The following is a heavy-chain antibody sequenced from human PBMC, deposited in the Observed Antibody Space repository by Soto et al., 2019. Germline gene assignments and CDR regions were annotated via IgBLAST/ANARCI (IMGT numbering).Heavy chain of an antibody. CDR2: ISAYNGNT. V-gene: IGHV1-18*01. J-gene: IGHJ4*02. CDR3: ARVMLWFGESQYYFDY. Sequence: ASVKVSCKASGYTFTSYGISWVRQAPGQGLEWMGWISAYNGNTNYAQKLQGRVTMTTDTSTSTAYMELRSLRSDDTAVYYCARVMLWFGESQYYFDYWGQGTLVTVSS. D-gene: IGHD3-10*01. CDR1: GYTFTSYG.